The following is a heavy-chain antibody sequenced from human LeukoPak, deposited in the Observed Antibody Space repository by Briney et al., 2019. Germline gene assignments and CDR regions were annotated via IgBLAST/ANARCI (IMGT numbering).Heavy chain of an antibody. Sequence: PSETLSLTCTVSGGSISSYYWSWIRQPAGKGLEWIGRIYNTGTTNYNPSLKSRLTMSVDTSKNQFSLKLTSVTAADTAVYYCARGDRRLWFGELLYQFSYYYYYMDVWGKGTTVTVSS. J-gene: IGHJ6*03. D-gene: IGHD3-10*01. CDR3: ARGDRRLWFGELLYQFSYYYYYMDV. CDR2: IYNTGTT. CDR1: GGSISSYY. V-gene: IGHV4-4*07.